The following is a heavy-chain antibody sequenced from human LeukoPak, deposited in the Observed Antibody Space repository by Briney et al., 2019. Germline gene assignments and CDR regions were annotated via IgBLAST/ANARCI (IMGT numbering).Heavy chain of an antibody. CDR1: GGSISSSSYY. V-gene: IGHV4-39*01. CDR3: ARHAAACSSGWYSDY. J-gene: IGHJ4*02. CDR2: IYCSGST. D-gene: IGHD6-19*01. Sequence: PSETLSLTCTVSGGSISSSSYYWGWIRQPPGKGLEWIGSIYCSGSTYYNPSLKSRVTISVDTSKNQFSLKLSSVTAADTAVYYCARHAAACSSGWYSDYWGQGTLVTVSS.